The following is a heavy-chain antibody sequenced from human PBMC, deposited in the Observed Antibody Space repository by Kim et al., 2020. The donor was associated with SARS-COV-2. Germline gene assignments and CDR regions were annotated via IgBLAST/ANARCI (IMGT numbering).Heavy chain of an antibody. D-gene: IGHD2-15*01. V-gene: IGHV4-39*02. Sequence: SETLSLTCTVSGGSISSSSYYWGWIRQPPGQGLEWIGSIYYSGSTYYNPSLKSRVTISVDTSKNQFSLKLSSVTAADTAVYYCARDIVSADSSYYDMDV. CDR3: ARDIVSADSSYYDMDV. CDR1: GGSISSSSYY. J-gene: IGHJ6*01. CDR2: IYYSGST.